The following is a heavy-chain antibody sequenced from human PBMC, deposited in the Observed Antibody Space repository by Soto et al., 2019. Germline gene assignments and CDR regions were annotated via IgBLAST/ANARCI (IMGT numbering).Heavy chain of an antibody. D-gene: IGHD6-13*01. CDR1: VYTFTGYY. J-gene: IGHJ5*02. V-gene: IGHV1-2*04. CDR3: ARAGAAAGALAAINWFDT. Sequence: QVQLVQSGAEVKKPGASVKVSCKDSVYTFTGYYMHWVRQAPGQGLERMVWINPNSGGTNYAQKFQGWVTLNRDTFISTAYMELSRLRSDDTAVYYCARAGAAAGALAAINWFDTWGEGPLVTVSS. CDR2: INPNSGGT.